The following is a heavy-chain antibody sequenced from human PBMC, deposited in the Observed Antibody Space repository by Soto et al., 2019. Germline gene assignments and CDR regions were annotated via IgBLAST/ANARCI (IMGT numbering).Heavy chain of an antibody. Sequence: SETLSLTCAVYGGSFSGYYWSWIRQPPGKGLEWIGEINHSGSTNYNPSLKSRVTISVDTSKNQFSLKLSSVTAADTAVYYCARDPYYGSGSYYFDYWGQGTLVTVSS. D-gene: IGHD3-10*01. V-gene: IGHV4-34*01. CDR3: ARDPYYGSGSYYFDY. CDR2: INHSGST. CDR1: GGSFSGYY. J-gene: IGHJ4*02.